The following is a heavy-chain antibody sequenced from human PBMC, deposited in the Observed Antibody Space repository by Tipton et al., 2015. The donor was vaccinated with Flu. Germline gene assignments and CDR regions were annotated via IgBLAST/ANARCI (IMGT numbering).Heavy chain of an antibody. J-gene: IGHJ4*02. D-gene: IGHD2-15*01. V-gene: IGHV3-49*04. CDR3: TRPPLKLVVVANGP. Sequence: SLRLSCTASGFTFGDYAMSWVRQAPGKGLEWVGFIRSKAYGGTTEYAASVKGRFTISRDDSKSIAYLQMNSLKTEDTAVYYCTRPPLKLVVVANGPWGQGTLVTVSS. CDR1: GFTFGDYA. CDR2: IRSKAYGGTT.